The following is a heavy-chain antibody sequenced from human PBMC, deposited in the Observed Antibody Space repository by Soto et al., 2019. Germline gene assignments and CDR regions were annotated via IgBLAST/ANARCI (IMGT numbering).Heavy chain of an antibody. J-gene: IGHJ4*02. CDR3: ARIPHCSGVTCYSLFDY. CDR1: GGSISSSNW. D-gene: IGHD2-15*01. CDR2: IYHSGST. V-gene: IGHV4-4*02. Sequence: SETLSLTCAVSGGSISSSNWWSWVRQPPGKGLEWIGEIYHSGSTNYNPSLKSRVTISVDKSKNQFSLKLSSVTAADTAVYYCARIPHCSGVTCYSLFDYWGQGTLVTVS.